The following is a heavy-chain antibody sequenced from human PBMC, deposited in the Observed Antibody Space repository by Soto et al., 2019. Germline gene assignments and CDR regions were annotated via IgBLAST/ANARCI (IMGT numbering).Heavy chain of an antibody. CDR1: GFTFSSYA. Sequence: PGGSLRLSCAASGFTFSSYAMTWVRQAPGKGLEWVSAISVSGGSTYYADSVKGRFTISRDNSKNTFYLQMNSLRAEDTAVYYCAKYSGYNEVSTYDYWGQGTLVTVSS. V-gene: IGHV3-23*01. D-gene: IGHD5-12*01. J-gene: IGHJ4*02. CDR3: AKYSGYNEVSTYDY. CDR2: ISVSGGST.